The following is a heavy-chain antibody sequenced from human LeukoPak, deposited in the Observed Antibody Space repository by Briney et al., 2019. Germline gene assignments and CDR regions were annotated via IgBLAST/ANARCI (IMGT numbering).Heavy chain of an antibody. J-gene: IGHJ4*02. CDR2: ISWNSGSI. D-gene: IGHD6-13*01. CDR1: GFTFSSYA. CDR3: AKGRIAAAGPFDY. V-gene: IGHV3-9*01. Sequence: GGSLRLSCAASGFTFSSYAMSWVRQAPGKGLEWVSGISWNSGSIGYADSVKGRFTISRDNAKNSLYLQMNSLRAEDTALYYCAKGRIAAAGPFDYWGQGTLVTVSS.